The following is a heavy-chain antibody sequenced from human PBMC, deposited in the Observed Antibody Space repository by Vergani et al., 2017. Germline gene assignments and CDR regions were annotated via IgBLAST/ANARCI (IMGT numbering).Heavy chain of an antibody. CDR1: GFTFSTYA. V-gene: IGHV3-23*01. J-gene: IGHJ4*02. D-gene: IGHD5-12*01. CDR3: VKDAGGYENFIDY. Sequence: EVQLLESGGSLKQPGGSVRLSCAASGFTFSTYAMHWVRQVPGKGLEWVSALTGGGGNTYYADSFKGRFIIARDNSRATLYLQMNSLRPEGTATYYCVKDAGGYENFIDYWGQGTLVTVSS. CDR2: LTGGGGNT.